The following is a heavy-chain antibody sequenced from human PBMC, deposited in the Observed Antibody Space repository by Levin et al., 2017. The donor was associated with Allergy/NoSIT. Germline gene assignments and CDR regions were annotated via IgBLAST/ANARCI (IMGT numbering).Heavy chain of an antibody. CDR1: GYTFTGYY. Sequence: ASVKVSCKASGYTFTGYYMHWVRQAPGQGLEWMGRINPNSGGTNYAQKFHGRVTMTRDTSISTAYMELSRLRSDDTAVYYCARDNHDYGDYDFDYWGQGTLVTVSS. CDR2: INPNSGGT. V-gene: IGHV1-2*06. CDR3: ARDNHDYGDYDFDY. D-gene: IGHD4-17*01. J-gene: IGHJ4*02.